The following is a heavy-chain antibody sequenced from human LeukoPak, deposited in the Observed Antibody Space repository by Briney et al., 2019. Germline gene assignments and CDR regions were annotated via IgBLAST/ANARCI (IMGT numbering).Heavy chain of an antibody. CDR1: GYTFTKYG. CDR3: ARDRSTSSWSDAQYFQH. Sequence: ASVKVSCKASGYTFTKYGITWVRQAPGQGLEWMGWISAYNGNTNYAQKLQGRVTMTTDTSTSTAYVELRSLRSDDTAVYYCARDRSTSSWSDAQYFQHWGQGTLVTVSS. CDR2: ISAYNGNT. J-gene: IGHJ1*01. D-gene: IGHD6-13*01. V-gene: IGHV1-18*01.